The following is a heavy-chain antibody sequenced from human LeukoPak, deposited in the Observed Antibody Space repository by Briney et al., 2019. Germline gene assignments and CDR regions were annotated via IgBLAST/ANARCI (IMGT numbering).Heavy chain of an antibody. Sequence: GGSLRPSCAASGFTFSVAAMTWVRQAPGKGLEWVSLIGASGESTYYADSVNGRYTISRDNSKNTLSLQMNSLRVEDTAMYFCSKDIHLSTWGLGTMVTVSS. CDR3: SKDIHLST. CDR2: IGASGEST. CDR1: GFTFSVAA. V-gene: IGHV3-23*01. J-gene: IGHJ3*01. D-gene: IGHD3-16*02.